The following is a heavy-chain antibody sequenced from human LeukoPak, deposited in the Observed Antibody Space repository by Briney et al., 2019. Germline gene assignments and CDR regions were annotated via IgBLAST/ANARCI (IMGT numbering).Heavy chain of an antibody. J-gene: IGHJ2*01. CDR2: INHSGST. CDR1: GGSFSGYY. D-gene: IGHD3-22*01. Sequence: SETLSLTCAVYGGSFSGYYWSWIRQPPGKGLEWIGEINHSGSTNYNPSLKSRVTISVDTSKNQFSLKLSSVTAADTATYYCARRKDYYDSRGFPAEWYYDPWGRGTLVSVSS. CDR3: ARRKDYYDSRGFPAEWYYDP. V-gene: IGHV4-34*01.